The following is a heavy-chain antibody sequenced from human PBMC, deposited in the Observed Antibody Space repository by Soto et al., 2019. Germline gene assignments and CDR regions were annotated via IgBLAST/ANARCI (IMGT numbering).Heavy chain of an antibody. CDR3: ARDYYKYYDSSGYYRSPAY. Sequence: GGSLRLSWAASGFTFSYYARHWVRQAPGKGLEWVALISYDGSDKDYADSVKGRFTISRDNSRNTLFLQMNSLRAEDTAVYYCARDYYKYYDSSGYYRSPAYWGQGTLVTVSS. J-gene: IGHJ4*02. CDR1: GFTFSYYA. D-gene: IGHD3-22*01. V-gene: IGHV3-30-3*01. CDR2: ISYDGSDK.